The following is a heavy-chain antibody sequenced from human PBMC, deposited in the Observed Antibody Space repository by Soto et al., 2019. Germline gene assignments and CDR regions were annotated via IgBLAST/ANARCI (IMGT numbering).Heavy chain of an antibody. V-gene: IGHV3-21*01. D-gene: IGHD6-19*01. Sequence: GGSLRLSCAASGFTFSDYTMNWVRQAPGKGLEWVSSISSSSAYMYYADSVKGRFTISRDNAKTSLYLQMSSLRAEDTAVYYCAKDTTGYSSGWPPFDYWGQGTLVTVSS. CDR3: AKDTTGYSSGWPPFDY. CDR2: ISSSSAYM. CDR1: GFTFSDYT. J-gene: IGHJ4*02.